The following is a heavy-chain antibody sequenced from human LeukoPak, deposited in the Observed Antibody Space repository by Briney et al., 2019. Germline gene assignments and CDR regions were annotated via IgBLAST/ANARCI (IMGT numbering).Heavy chain of an antibody. CDR1: GGSISSYY. J-gene: IGHJ4*02. Sequence: SETLSLTCTVPGGSISSYYWSWIRQPPGKGLEWIGYIYYSGSTNYNPSLKSRVTISVDTSKNQFSLKLSSVTAADTAVYYCARLLSYCSGGSCYLRFDYWGQGTLVTVSS. D-gene: IGHD2-15*01. V-gene: IGHV4-59*08. CDR2: IYYSGST. CDR3: ARLLSYCSGGSCYLRFDY.